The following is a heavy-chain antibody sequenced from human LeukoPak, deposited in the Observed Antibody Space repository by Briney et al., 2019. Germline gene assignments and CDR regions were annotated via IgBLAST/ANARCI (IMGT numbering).Heavy chain of an antibody. J-gene: IGHJ4*02. Sequence: TGGSLRLSCTASKFTFSTYEMNWVRQAPGKGLEWVSYISSSGSTIYYADSAKGRFTISRDNAKNSLYLQMNSLRAEDTAVYYCARSNYYDNSGYLDYWGQGTLVTVSS. CDR3: ARSNYYDNSGYLDY. V-gene: IGHV3-48*03. CDR2: ISSSGSTI. D-gene: IGHD3-22*01. CDR1: KFTFSTYE.